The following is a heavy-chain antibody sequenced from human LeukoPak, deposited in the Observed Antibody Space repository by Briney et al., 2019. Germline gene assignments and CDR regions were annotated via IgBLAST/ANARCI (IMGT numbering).Heavy chain of an antibody. CDR3: VRDRRDPFDY. V-gene: IGHV3-30*04. CDR1: GFTFSTYA. Sequence: GGSLRLSCAASGFTFSTYAIHWVRQAPGKGLDWVAVISYDGIKKYYADSVKGRFTISRDNSKNMLYLEMNSLRAEDTAVYYCVRDRRDPFDYWGQGTLVTVSS. J-gene: IGHJ4*02. CDR2: ISYDGIKK.